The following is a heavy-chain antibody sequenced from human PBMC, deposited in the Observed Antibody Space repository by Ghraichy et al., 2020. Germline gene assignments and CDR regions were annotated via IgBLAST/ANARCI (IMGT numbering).Heavy chain of an antibody. J-gene: IGHJ4*02. CDR1: GGSISSSSYY. CDR3: ARHGAYRFDY. D-gene: IGHD5-18*01. V-gene: IGHV4-39*01. Sequence: SETLSLTCTVSGGSISSSSYYWSWLRQPPGKGLEWIGSFYYSGDTYYNPSLKSRLTVSVDTSKNQLSLKLTSVTAADAAVYYCARHGAYRFDYWGQGTLVTVHS. CDR2: FYYSGDT.